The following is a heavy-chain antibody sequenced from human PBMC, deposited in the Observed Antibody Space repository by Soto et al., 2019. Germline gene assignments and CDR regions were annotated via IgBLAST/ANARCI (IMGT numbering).Heavy chain of an antibody. J-gene: IGHJ5*02. CDR2: IYYSGST. Sequence: PSETLSLTCTVSGGSISSGGYYWSWIRQHPGKGLEWIGYIYYSGSTYYNPSLKSRVTISVDTSKNQFSLKLSSVTAADTAVYYCARSNYSLGYCSSTSCYRGGEWFDPWGQGTLVTVSS. D-gene: IGHD2-2*02. CDR3: ARSNYSLGYCSSTSCYRGGEWFDP. CDR1: GGSISSGGYY. V-gene: IGHV4-31*03.